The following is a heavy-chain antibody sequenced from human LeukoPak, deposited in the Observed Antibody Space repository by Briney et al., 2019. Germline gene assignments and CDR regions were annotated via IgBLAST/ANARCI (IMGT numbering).Heavy chain of an antibody. Sequence: PGGTLRLSCAASGITFSSYGMSWVRQAPGKGLEWVSSISSTGGTTYYADSVKGRFTISRDNSKNTLYLQMNSLRAEDTAVYYCAKDPDYTSGICYTFFDYWGQGTLVTVSS. CDR3: AKDPDYTSGICYTFFDY. V-gene: IGHV3-23*01. CDR1: GITFSSYG. CDR2: ISSTGGTT. D-gene: IGHD2-8*01. J-gene: IGHJ4*02.